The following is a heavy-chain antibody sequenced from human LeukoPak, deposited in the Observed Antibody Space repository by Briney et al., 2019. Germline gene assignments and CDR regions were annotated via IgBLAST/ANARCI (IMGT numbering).Heavy chain of an antibody. Sequence: SETLSLTCTVSGGSISSSSYYWGWIRQPPGKGLEWIGSIYYSGSTYYNPSLKSRVTISVDTSKNQFSLKLSSVTAADTAVYYCARLNLRAAAGPRDIWGQGTMVTVSS. CDR1: GGSISSSSYY. V-gene: IGHV4-39*01. J-gene: IGHJ3*02. CDR3: ARLNLRAAAGPRDI. D-gene: IGHD6-13*01. CDR2: IYYSGST.